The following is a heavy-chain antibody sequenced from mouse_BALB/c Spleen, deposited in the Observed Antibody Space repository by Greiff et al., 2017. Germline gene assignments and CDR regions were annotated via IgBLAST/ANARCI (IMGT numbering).Heavy chain of an antibody. D-gene: IGHD2-4*01. CDR2: IRSKSNNYAT. CDR1: GFTFNTYA. V-gene: IGHV10-1*02. Sequence: EVKLVESGGGLVQPKGSLKLSCAASGFTFNTYAMNWVRQAPGKGLEWVARIRSKSNNYATYYADSVKDRFTISRDDSQSMLYLQMNNLKTEDTAMYYCVRHDYVGYFDYWGQGTTLTVSS. J-gene: IGHJ2*01. CDR3: VRHDYVGYFDY.